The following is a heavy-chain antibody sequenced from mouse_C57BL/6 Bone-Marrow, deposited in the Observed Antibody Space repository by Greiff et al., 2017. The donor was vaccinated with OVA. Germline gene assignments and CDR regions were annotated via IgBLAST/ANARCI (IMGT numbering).Heavy chain of an antibody. CDR2: LDPSDSYT. CDR3: ARWGYDYDFDY. Sequence: QVQLKQPGAELVMPGASVKLSCKASGYTFTSYWMHWVKQRPGQGLEWIGELDPSDSYTNYNQKFKGKSTLTVDKSSSTAYMQLSSLTSEDSAVYYCARWGYDYDFDYWGQGTTLTVSS. J-gene: IGHJ2*01. V-gene: IGHV1-69*01. CDR1: GYTFTSYW. D-gene: IGHD2-4*01.